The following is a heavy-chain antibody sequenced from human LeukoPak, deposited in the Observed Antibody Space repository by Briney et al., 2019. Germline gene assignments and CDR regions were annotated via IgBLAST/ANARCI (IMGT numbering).Heavy chain of an antibody. D-gene: IGHD3-16*02. Sequence: SETLSLTCTVSGGSISSGDHYWSWIRQPPGKGLEWIGYIYYSGSTDYNPSLKSRVTISVDTSKKQFSLKLSSVTAADTAVYYCARADYDYVWGSYRYYYFDYWGQGTLVTVSS. J-gene: IGHJ4*02. CDR3: ARADYDYVWGSYRYYYFDY. CDR2: IYYSGST. CDR1: GGSISSGDHY. V-gene: IGHV4-30-4*01.